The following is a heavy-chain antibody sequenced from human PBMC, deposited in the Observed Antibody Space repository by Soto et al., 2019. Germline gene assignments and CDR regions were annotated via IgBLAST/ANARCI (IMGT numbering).Heavy chain of an antibody. CDR2: IYHSVST. D-gene: IGHD4-17*01. J-gene: IGHJ5*02. Sequence: PSETLSLTCAVSGYSISSGYYWGWIRQTPGKGLEWIASIYHSVSTYYNPSLKSRVTISVDTSKKQFSLRLTSVTAEDTAVYYRARGAATVTPGWFDPWGQGIMVTVSS. CDR3: ARGAATVTPGWFDP. CDR1: GYSISSGYY. V-gene: IGHV4-38-2*01.